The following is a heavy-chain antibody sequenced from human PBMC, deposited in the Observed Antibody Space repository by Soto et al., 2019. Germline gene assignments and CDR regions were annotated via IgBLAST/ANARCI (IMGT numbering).Heavy chain of an antibody. J-gene: IGHJ6*02. CDR2: SSNRDRST. D-gene: IGHD3-3*01. CDR3: ARAWKIEKFGVISMSKGLDV. Sequence: QVQLVESGGGLVKPGGSLRLSCAASGFIFSDYYMTWIRQAPGKGLEWLSCSSNRDRSTYYADSVKDRFVVSKDNAKNLVYLQRNSLTAEDTAVYFCARAWKIEKFGVISMSKGLDVWGQGTTVTVSS. CDR1: GFIFSDYY. V-gene: IGHV3-11*01.